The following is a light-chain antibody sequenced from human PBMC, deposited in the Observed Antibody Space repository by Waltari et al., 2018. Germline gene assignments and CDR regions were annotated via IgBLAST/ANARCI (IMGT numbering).Light chain of an antibody. CDR2: GAS. J-gene: IGKJ1*01. CDR1: QTVTTK. CDR3: QQYNNWPPWT. Sequence: ETVMTQSPATLSVSPGERANLSCRASQTVTTKLAWYQQKPGQAPRLLIYGASTRATGIPARFSGSGSGTEFTLTISSLQSEDFAVYYCQQYNNWPPWTFGQGTKVEIK. V-gene: IGKV3-15*01.